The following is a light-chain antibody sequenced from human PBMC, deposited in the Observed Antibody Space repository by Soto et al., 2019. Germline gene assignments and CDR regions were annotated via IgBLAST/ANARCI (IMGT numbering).Light chain of an antibody. CDR3: TAFSANRVYL. CDR1: SSDVGNYNY. CDR2: MVS. V-gene: IGLV2-14*01. J-gene: IGLJ1*01. Sequence: QSVLTQPASVSGSPGQSITISCTGTSSDVGNYNYVSWYQQYPGRVPKLLIYMVSNRPSGISGRFSASKSGLTASLTISGLQAEDEADYYCTAFSANRVYLFGPGTKVTVL.